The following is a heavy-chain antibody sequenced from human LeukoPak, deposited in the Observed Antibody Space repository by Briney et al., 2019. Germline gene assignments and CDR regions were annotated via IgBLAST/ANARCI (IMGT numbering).Heavy chain of an antibody. J-gene: IGHJ3*02. CDR1: GFTFSSYA. Sequence: GRSLRLSCAASGFTFSSYAMHWVRQAPGKGLEWVAVISYDGGNKYYADSVKGRFTISRDNSKNTLYLQMNSLRAEDTAVYYCARVEGYSTGAFDIWGQGTMVTVSS. CDR3: ARVEGYSTGAFDI. D-gene: IGHD6-25*01. CDR2: ISYDGGNK. V-gene: IGHV3-30-3*01.